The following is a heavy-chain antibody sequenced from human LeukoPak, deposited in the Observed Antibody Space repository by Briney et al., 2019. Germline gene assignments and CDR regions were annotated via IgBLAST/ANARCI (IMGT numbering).Heavy chain of an antibody. CDR1: GGSFSGYY. Sequence: SETLSLTCAVCGGSFSGYYWSWIRQPPGKGLEWIGEINHSGSTNYNPSLKSRVAISVDTSKNQFSLKLSSVTAADTAVYYCARGGRRDGYNYFDYWGQGTLVTVSS. CDR2: INHSGST. CDR3: ARGGRRDGYNYFDY. J-gene: IGHJ4*02. D-gene: IGHD5-24*01. V-gene: IGHV4-34*01.